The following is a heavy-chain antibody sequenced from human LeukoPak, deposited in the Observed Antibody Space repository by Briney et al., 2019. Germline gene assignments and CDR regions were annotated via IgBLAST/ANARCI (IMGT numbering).Heavy chain of an antibody. CDR1: GGSISSGGYY. CDR2: IYYSGST. V-gene: IGHV4-31*03. D-gene: IGHD6-13*01. CDR3: ARDGRQLALDY. Sequence: SQTLSLTCTVSGGSISSGGYYWSWIRQHPGKGLEWIGCIYYSGSTYYNPSLKSRVTISVDTSKNQFSLKLSSVTAADTAVYYCARDGRQLALDYWGQGTLVTVSS. J-gene: IGHJ4*02.